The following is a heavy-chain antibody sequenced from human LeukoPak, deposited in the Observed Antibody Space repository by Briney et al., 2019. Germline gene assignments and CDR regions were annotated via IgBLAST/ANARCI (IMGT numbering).Heavy chain of an antibody. Sequence: GGSLRLSCAASGFTFSSYEVNWVRQAPGKGLEWVSYISSSGSTIYYADSVKGRFTISRDNAKNSLYLQMNSLRAEDTAVYYCARDRTNQQLSTDYYYYYYMDVWGKGTTVTVSS. V-gene: IGHV3-48*03. D-gene: IGHD6-13*01. J-gene: IGHJ6*03. CDR2: ISSSGSTI. CDR1: GFTFSSYE. CDR3: ARDRTNQQLSTDYYYYYYMDV.